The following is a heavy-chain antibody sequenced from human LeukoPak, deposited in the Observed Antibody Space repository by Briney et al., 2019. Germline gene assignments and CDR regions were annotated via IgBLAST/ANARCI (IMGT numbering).Heavy chain of an antibody. CDR2: ISGSGGST. D-gene: IGHD6-19*01. V-gene: IGHV3-23*01. CDR1: EFTFSSYV. Sequence: PGGSVRLSCAASEFTFSSYVMSWVRQALGKGLEWVSDISGSGGSTYYVDSVKGRFTISRDNSNNTLYLQMNSLRAEDAALYYCAKSRSHSSAWYGSDFDYWGQGTLVTVSS. CDR3: AKSRSHSSAWYGSDFDY. J-gene: IGHJ4*02.